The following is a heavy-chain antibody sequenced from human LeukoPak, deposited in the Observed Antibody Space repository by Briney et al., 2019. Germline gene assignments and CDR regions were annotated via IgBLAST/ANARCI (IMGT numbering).Heavy chain of an antibody. CDR1: GYTFTGYY. CDR2: INPNSGGT. Sequence: ASVKVSCKASGYTFTGYYMHWVRQAPGQGLEWMGRINPNSGGTNYAQKFQGRVTMTRDTSISTAYMELSRLRSDDTAVYYCARDRRWGSGSYHYWGQGTLATVSS. V-gene: IGHV1-2*06. CDR3: ARDRRWGSGSYHY. D-gene: IGHD3-10*01. J-gene: IGHJ4*02.